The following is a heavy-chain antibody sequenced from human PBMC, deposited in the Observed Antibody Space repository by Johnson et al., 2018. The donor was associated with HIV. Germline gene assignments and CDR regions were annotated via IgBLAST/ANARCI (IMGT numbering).Heavy chain of an antibody. D-gene: IGHD1-1*01. CDR2: ITYDGRNK. CDR3: ARESPGYAFDI. J-gene: IGHJ3*02. Sequence: QVQLVESGGGVMQPGKSLRLSCEASGFTFRSYAMHWVRQAPGKGLEWVAVITYDGRNKYYTDSVKGRFIISRDNSKNTLYLQMNSLRAGDTAVYYCARESPGYAFDIWGQGTMVTVSS. V-gene: IGHV3-30*04. CDR1: GFTFRSYA.